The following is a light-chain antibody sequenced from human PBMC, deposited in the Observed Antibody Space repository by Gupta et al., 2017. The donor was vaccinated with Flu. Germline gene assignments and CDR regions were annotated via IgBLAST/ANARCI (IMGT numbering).Light chain of an antibody. Sequence: QSVSTTPPSVSAAAGQEVIFPCSGSRANMGNYDVSWYQQNPGAAPKLLIYDNDERPSGIPDRFSAFKSGTSVTLAITGLQAGDEATYYCETVDGGRNPGAVFGGGTKVTVL. CDR1: RANMGNYD. CDR3: ETVDGGRNPGAV. J-gene: IGLJ3*02. CDR2: DND. V-gene: IGLV1-51*01.